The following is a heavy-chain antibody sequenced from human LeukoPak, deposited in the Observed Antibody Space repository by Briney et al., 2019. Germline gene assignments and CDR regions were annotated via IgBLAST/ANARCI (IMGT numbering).Heavy chain of an antibody. J-gene: IGHJ4*02. D-gene: IGHD3-22*01. CDR1: GYTFTSYY. CDR3: ARGGDIVVVITEEWTFDY. V-gene: IGHV1-46*01. Sequence: ASVKVSCKASGYTFTSYYMHWVPQAPGQGLEWMGIINPSGGSTSYAQKFQGRVTMTRDMSTSTVYMELSSLRSEDTAVYYCARGGDIVVVITEEWTFDYWGQGTLVTVSS. CDR2: INPSGGST.